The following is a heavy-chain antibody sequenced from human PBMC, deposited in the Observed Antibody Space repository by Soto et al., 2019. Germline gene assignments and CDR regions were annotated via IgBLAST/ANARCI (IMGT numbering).Heavy chain of an antibody. J-gene: IGHJ6*02. CDR1: GGSISSYY. CDR2: IYYSGST. CDR3: ARALGYSDAGGYYYYYGMDV. D-gene: IGHD5-18*01. V-gene: IGHV4-59*01. Sequence: PSETLSLTCSVSGGSISSYYWSWIRQPPGKGLEWIGYIYYSGSTNYNPSLKSRVTISVDTSKNQFSLKLSSVTAADTAVYYCARALGYSDAGGYYYYYGMDVWGQGNKVTVSS.